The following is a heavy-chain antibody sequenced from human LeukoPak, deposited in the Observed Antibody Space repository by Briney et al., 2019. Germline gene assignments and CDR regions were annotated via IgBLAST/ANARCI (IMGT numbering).Heavy chain of an antibody. D-gene: IGHD3-10*01. Sequence: GGSLRLSCAASGFTFDDYAMHWVRQAPGKGLEWVSLISWDGSRTYYADSVKGRFTISRDNSKNSLSLQMNSLRPEDTALYYCAKATNYYGSESPFDYWGQGTRLTVSS. V-gene: IGHV3-43D*03. CDR3: AKATNYYGSESPFDY. J-gene: IGHJ4*02. CDR1: GFTFDDYA. CDR2: ISWDGSRT.